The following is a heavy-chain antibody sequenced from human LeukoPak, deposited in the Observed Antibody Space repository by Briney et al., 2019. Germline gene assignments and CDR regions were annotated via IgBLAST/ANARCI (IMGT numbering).Heavy chain of an antibody. D-gene: IGHD6-13*01. J-gene: IGHJ2*01. CDR3: VTSPATGNIYFDL. V-gene: IGHV3-66*01. Sequence: GGSLRLSCGGSGFTVSNTYMGWVRQPPGKGLEWISVLYRGGNIYYAVSVKGRFTISRDNPKNTLYLQMDSLRAEDTAVYHCVTSPATGNIYFDLWGRGTLVAVSS. CDR2: LYRGGNI. CDR1: GFTVSNTY.